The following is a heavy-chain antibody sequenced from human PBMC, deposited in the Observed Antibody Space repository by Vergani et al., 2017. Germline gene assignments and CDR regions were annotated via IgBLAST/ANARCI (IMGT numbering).Heavy chain of an antibody. CDR1: GFTFSSYG. J-gene: IGHJ6*03. D-gene: IGHD3-22*01. CDR2: ISYDGSNK. V-gene: IGHV3-30*18. CDR3: AKDRGADYDSSGYYYYYYYMDV. Sequence: QVQLVESGGGVVQPGRSLRLSCAASGFTFSSYGMHWVRQAPGKGLEWVAVISYDGSNKYYADSVKGRFTISRDNSKNTRYLQMNSLRAEDTAVYYCAKDRGADYDSSGYYYYYYYMDVWGKGTTVTVSS.